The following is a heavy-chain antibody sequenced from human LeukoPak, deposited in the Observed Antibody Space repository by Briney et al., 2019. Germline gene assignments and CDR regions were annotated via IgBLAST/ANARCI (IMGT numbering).Heavy chain of an antibody. CDR1: GLTFSSYA. Sequence: GGSLRLSCAASGLTFSSYAMHWVRQAPGKGLEWVAVISYDGSNKYYADSVKGRFTISRDNSKNTLYLQMNSLRAEDTAVYYCASLPYSSGWYFDYWGQGTLVTVSS. D-gene: IGHD6-19*01. J-gene: IGHJ4*02. V-gene: IGHV3-30*04. CDR3: ASLPYSSGWYFDY. CDR2: ISYDGSNK.